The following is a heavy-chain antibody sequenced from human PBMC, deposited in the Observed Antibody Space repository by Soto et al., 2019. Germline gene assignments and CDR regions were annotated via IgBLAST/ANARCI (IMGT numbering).Heavy chain of an antibody. CDR2: IYYSGST. Sequence: QVQLQESGPGLVKPSETLSLTCTVSGGSISSYYWSWIRQPPGKGLEWIGYIYYSGSTNYNPSPKSRVTIPVDTSKNQFALKLSSVTAADTAVYYCARWAGGQWRGGSSFDYWGQGTLVTVSS. D-gene: IGHD6-19*01. J-gene: IGHJ4*02. CDR3: ARWAGGQWRGGSSFDY. V-gene: IGHV4-59*01. CDR1: GGSISSYY.